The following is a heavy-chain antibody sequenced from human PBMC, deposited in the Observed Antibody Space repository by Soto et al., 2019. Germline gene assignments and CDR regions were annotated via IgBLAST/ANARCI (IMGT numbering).Heavy chain of an antibody. CDR2: INTGNGKT. Sequence: QVQLVQSGPEVKKPGASVKVSCKTSGYTFTYYALHWVRQAPGQGLEWMGWINTGNGKTKYSQNFQGRLTITRDTSATTLYMELGSLRSEDTTVYYCVRFSGIPVWGQGTLVTVSS. CDR3: VRFSGIPV. D-gene: IGHD1-1*01. J-gene: IGHJ4*02. CDR1: GYTFTYYA. V-gene: IGHV1-3*04.